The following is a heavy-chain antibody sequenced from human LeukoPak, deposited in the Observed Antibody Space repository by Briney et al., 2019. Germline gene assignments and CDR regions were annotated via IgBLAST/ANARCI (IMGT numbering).Heavy chain of an antibody. CDR1: GFTFRNYA. D-gene: IGHD6-19*01. Sequence: GGSLRLSCAASGFTFRNYAMSWVRQAPGKGLEWVSAISGSGGNTYYADSARGRFTISRDNSENTLPLQMDSLRADDTALYYCAKESTSGTLRIDLWGQGTLVTVSS. V-gene: IGHV3-23*01. J-gene: IGHJ5*02. CDR3: AKESTSGTLRIDL. CDR2: ISGSGGNT.